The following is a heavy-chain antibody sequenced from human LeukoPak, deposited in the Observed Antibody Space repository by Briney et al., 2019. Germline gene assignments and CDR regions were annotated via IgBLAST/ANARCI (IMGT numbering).Heavy chain of an antibody. CDR2: ISTSSIYI. CDR3: ARAGDRQWKLLQDFDY. J-gene: IGHJ4*02. CDR1: RCTFSSYS. D-gene: IGHD1-26*01. V-gene: IGHV3-21*01. Sequence: GGSLRLFCAASRCTFSSYSMNWVRQAPGKGLEWVSSISTSSIYIYYADSLKGRFTISRDNAKNSLFLQMNSLRVEDTAVYYCARAGDRQWKLLQDFDYWGQGTLVTVSS.